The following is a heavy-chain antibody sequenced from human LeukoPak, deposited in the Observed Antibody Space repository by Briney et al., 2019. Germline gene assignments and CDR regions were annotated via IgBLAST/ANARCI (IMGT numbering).Heavy chain of an antibody. CDR2: ISSSGRTI. CDR3: ARDTYDSSGPLDY. D-gene: IGHD3-22*01. Sequence: GGSLRLSCAASGFTFSSYEMNWVRQAPGKGLEWVSYISSSGRTIYYAGSVKGRFSISRDNAKNLLYLQMNSLRAEDTAVYYCARDTYDSSGPLDYWGQGTLVTVSS. CDR1: GFTFSSYE. J-gene: IGHJ4*02. V-gene: IGHV3-48*03.